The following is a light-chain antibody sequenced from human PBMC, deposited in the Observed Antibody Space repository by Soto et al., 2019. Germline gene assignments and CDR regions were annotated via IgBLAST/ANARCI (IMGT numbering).Light chain of an antibody. J-gene: IGKJ4*01. CDR2: GAS. V-gene: IGKV3-15*01. CDR1: QSFRSN. Sequence: EIVLTQSPDTLSLSPGERATLSCRASQSFRSNYLTWYQQKAVQAPRLLIYGASTRATGIPARSSGSGSETEFTLTISTLQSEDFAVYYCQQYNNWPLTFGGGTKVDI. CDR3: QQYNNWPLT.